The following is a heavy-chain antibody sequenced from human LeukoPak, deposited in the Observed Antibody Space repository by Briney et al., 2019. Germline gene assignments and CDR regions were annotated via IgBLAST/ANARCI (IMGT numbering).Heavy chain of an antibody. D-gene: IGHD2-2*01. Sequence: GGSLRLSCAASGFTFISYGMHWVRQAPGKGLDWVTFIRYDESNKYYAHSVKGRFTISRDNSKNTLYVQMNSLRAEDTAVYYCAKDADIVVSSYFDYWGQGTLVTVSS. CDR1: GFTFISYG. V-gene: IGHV3-30*02. CDR2: IRYDESNK. J-gene: IGHJ4*02. CDR3: AKDADIVVSSYFDY.